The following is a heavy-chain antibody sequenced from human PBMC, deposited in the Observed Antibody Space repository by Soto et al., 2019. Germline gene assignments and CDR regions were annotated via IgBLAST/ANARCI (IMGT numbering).Heavy chain of an antibody. D-gene: IGHD3-22*01. J-gene: IGHJ4*02. V-gene: IGHV4-34*01. CDR2: INHSGST. CDR3: ARMYYYDSSGYYSVESFGEGFDY. Sequence: PSETLSLTCAVYGGSFSGYYWSWIRQPPGKGLEWIGEINHSGSTNYNPSLKSRVTISVDTSKNQFSLKLSSVTAADTAVYYCARMYYYDSSGYYSVESFGEGFDYWGQGTLVTVSS. CDR1: GGSFSGYY.